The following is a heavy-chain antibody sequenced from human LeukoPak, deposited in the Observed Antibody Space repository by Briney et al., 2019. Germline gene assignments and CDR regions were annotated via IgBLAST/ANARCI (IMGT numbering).Heavy chain of an antibody. CDR1: GYTFTTYG. CDR3: AREIYGRFDY. D-gene: IGHD2-2*02. J-gene: IGHJ4*02. CDR2: INPYNGNT. V-gene: IGHV1-18*01. Sequence: ASVKVSCKASGYTFTTYGISWVRQAPGQGLEWMAWINPYNGNTKFAQKLQGRVTMTTDTSTSTAYMELRSLRSDDTAVFYCAREIYGRFDYWGQGTLVTVSS.